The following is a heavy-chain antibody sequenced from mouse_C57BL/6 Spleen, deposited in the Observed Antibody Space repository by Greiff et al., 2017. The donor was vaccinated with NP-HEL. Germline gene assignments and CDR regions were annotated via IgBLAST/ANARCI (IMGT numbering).Heavy chain of an antibody. Sequence: QVQLQQPGAELVRPGSSVKLSCKASGYTFTSYWMDWVKQRPGQGLEWIGNIYPSDSETHYNQKFKDKATLTVDKSSSTAYMQLSSLTSEDSAVYYCARWDYGSPCYFDYWGQGTTLTVSS. J-gene: IGHJ2*01. D-gene: IGHD1-1*01. CDR2: IYPSDSET. V-gene: IGHV1-61*01. CDR1: GYTFTSYW. CDR3: ARWDYGSPCYFDY.